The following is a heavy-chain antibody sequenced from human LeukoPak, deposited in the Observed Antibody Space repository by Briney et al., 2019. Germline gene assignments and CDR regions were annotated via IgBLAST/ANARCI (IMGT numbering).Heavy chain of an antibody. CDR2: IHQHGNEK. J-gene: IGHJ4*02. CDR1: GFTFSSYA. D-gene: IGHD2-8*01. V-gene: IGHV3-7*01. Sequence: GGSLRLSCAASGFTFSSYAMSWVRQAPGKGLEWVASIHQHGNEKYFVDSVRGRFTISRDNAKNSLYLQMSSLRAEDTAVYYCATLNGPLFEYWGQGTLVTVSS. CDR3: ATLNGPLFEY.